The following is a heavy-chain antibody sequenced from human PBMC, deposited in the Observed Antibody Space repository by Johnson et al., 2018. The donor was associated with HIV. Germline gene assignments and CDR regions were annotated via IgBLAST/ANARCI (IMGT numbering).Heavy chain of an antibody. CDR3: AKGPWGSGDAFDI. V-gene: IGHV3-23*01. CDR1: GFSFSTYA. CDR2: ISGGGSGT. Sequence: VQLVESLRLSCAASGFSFSTYAMTWVRQAPGKGLQWVSTISGGGSGTYYADSVKGRYTISRDNSKNTLYLQMNSLRAEDTALYYCAKGPWGSGDAFDIWGQGTMVTVSS. J-gene: IGHJ3*02. D-gene: IGHD7-27*01.